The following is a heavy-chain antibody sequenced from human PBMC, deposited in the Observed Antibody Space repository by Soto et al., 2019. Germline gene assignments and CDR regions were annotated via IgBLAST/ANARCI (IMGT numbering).Heavy chain of an antibody. CDR3: TKEVGSAGGWFDP. J-gene: IGHJ5*02. CDR1: GFTFDDYA. D-gene: IGHD3-10*01. CDR2: ISWNSDKI. V-gene: IGHV3-9*01. Sequence: EVQLVESGGGLVQPGMSLRLSCAASGFTFDDYAMHWVRQAPGKGLEWVSGISWNSDKIDYADSVRGRFIISRDNAKNSLYLQMNSLRAEDTALYYCTKEVGSAGGWFDPWGQGTLVTVSS.